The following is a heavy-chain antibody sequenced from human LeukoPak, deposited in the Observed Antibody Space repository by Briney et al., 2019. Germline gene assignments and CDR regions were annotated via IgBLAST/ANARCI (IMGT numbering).Heavy chain of an antibody. D-gene: IGHD3-10*01. Sequence: ASVKVSCKASGYTFTGYYMHWVRQAPGQGLEWMGWINPNSGGTNYVQKFQGRVTMTRDTSISTAYMELSRLRSDDTAVYYRASSYGSGSYYYYYYMDVWGKGTTVTVSS. CDR3: ASSYGSGSYYYYYYMDV. V-gene: IGHV1-2*02. CDR2: INPNSGGT. J-gene: IGHJ6*03. CDR1: GYTFTGYY.